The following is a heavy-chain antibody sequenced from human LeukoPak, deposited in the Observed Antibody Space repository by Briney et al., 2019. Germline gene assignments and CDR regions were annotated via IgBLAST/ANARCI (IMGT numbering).Heavy chain of an antibody. CDR3: ARVGHYYDSSGYWYYFDY. CDR2: INQDGSEK. Sequence: GGSLRLSCAASEFTFSSYWMTWVRQAPGKGLEWVANINQDGSEKYYVDSVKDRFTISRDNAKNSLSLQMSSLRAEDTAAYYCARVGHYYDSSGYWYYFDYWGQGTLVTVSS. CDR1: EFTFSSYW. V-gene: IGHV3-7*03. J-gene: IGHJ4*02. D-gene: IGHD3-22*01.